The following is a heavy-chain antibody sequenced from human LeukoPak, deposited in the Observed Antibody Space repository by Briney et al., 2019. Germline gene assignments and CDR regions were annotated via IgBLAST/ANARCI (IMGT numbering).Heavy chain of an antibody. CDR3: ARGDYYGSGTFDKWLDP. J-gene: IGHJ5*02. CDR1: GYTFTNSA. D-gene: IGHD3-10*01. V-gene: IGHV1-3*01. CDR2: INAGNGNT. Sequence: ASVKVSCKASGYTFTNSAIHWVRQAPGQRLEWMGWINAGNGNTKYSQKFQGRVTISRDTSANTAYMELSSLRSEDMAIYYCARGDYYGSGTFDKWLDPWGQRTLVTVSS.